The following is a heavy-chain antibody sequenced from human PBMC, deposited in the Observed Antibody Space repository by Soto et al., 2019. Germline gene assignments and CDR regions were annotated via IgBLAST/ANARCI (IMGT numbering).Heavy chain of an antibody. CDR3: AREFASGSPNCDY. J-gene: IGHJ4*02. CDR1: GFTFSSYA. CDR2: FTNYGAT. Sequence: EVQLLESAGGLVQPGGSLRLSCAASGFTFSSYAMSWVRQAPGKGLEWVSTFTNYGATYYADSVKGRFTISRDNSKNTLYLQMNSLRAEDTAVYYCAREFASGSPNCDYWGLGTLVTVSS. D-gene: IGHD3-10*01. V-gene: IGHV3-23*01.